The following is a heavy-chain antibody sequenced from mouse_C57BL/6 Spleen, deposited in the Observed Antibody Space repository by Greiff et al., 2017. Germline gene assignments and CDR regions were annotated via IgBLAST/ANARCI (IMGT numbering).Heavy chain of an antibody. CDR3: ARGYYDVYYFDY. Sequence: VQLKESGPELVKPGASVKIPCKASGYTFTDYNMDWVKQSHGKSLEWIGDINPNNGGTIYNQKFKGKATLTVDKSSSTAYMELRSLTSEDTAVYYCARGYYDVYYFDYWGQGTTLTVSS. CDR2: INPNNGGT. D-gene: IGHD2-4*01. J-gene: IGHJ2*01. CDR1: GYTFTDYN. V-gene: IGHV1-18*01.